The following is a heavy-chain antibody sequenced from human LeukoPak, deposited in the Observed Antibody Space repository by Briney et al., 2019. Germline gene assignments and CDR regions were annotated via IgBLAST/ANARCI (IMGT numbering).Heavy chain of an antibody. Sequence: ASVKVSCKASGGTFSSYAISWVRQAPGQGLEWMGGIIPIFGTANYAQKFQGRVTITTDESTSTAYMELSSLRSEDTAVYYCARGDSGSYQRAPYYYYYYMDVWGKGTTVTVCS. D-gene: IGHD1-26*01. CDR2: IIPIFGTA. CDR3: ARGDSGSYQRAPYYYYYYMDV. V-gene: IGHV1-69*05. CDR1: GGTFSSYA. J-gene: IGHJ6*03.